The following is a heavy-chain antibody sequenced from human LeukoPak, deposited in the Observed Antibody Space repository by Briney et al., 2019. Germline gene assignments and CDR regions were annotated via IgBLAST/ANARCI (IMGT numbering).Heavy chain of an antibody. CDR3: AKENSGSYREFDY. CDR2: IYPSGST. Sequence: SETLSLTCTVSGGSISSYYWTWIRQPAGKGLEWIGRIYPSGSTNYNPSLKSRVTMSVDTSKNQFSLKLSSVTAAVTAVYYCAKENSGSYREFDYSGQGTLVTVSS. J-gene: IGHJ4*02. V-gene: IGHV4-4*07. D-gene: IGHD1-26*01. CDR1: GGSISSYY.